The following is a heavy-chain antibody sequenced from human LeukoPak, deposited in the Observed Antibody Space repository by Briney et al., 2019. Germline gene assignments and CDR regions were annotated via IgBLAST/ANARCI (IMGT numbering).Heavy chain of an antibody. V-gene: IGHV3-33*06. D-gene: IGHD1-7*01. CDR2: IWYDGSNK. Sequence: PGRSLRLSCAASGFTFSSYGMHWVRQAPGKGLEWVAVIWYDGSNKYYADSVKGRFTISRDNSKDTLYLQMNSLRAEDTAVYYCAKDSAGTTSYVDYWGQGTLFTVSS. CDR3: AKDSAGTTSYVDY. CDR1: GFTFSSYG. J-gene: IGHJ4*02.